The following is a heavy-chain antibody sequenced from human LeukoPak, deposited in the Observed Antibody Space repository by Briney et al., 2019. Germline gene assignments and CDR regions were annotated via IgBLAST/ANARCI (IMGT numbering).Heavy chain of an antibody. D-gene: IGHD1-26*01. CDR3: ARGSGLEDYYYGMDV. CDR2: MNPNSGNT. CDR1: GYTFTSYD. V-gene: IGHV1-8*01. J-gene: IGHJ6*02. Sequence: GASVKVSCKASGYTFTSYDINWVRQAPGQGLEWMGWMNPNSGNTGYAQKFQGRVTMTRNTSISTAYMELSSLRSEDTAVYYCARGSGLEDYYYGMDVWGQGTTVTVSS.